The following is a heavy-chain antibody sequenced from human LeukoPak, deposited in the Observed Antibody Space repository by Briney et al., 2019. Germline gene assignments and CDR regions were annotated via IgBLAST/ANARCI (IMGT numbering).Heavy chain of an antibody. Sequence: ASVKVSCKASGGTFSSYAISWVRQAPGQGLEWMGGIIPIFGTANYAQKFQGRVTITADKSTSTAYMELSSLRSEDTAVYYCARDSGINYYMDVWGKGTTVTVSS. J-gene: IGHJ6*03. CDR3: ARDSGINYYMDV. D-gene: IGHD3-10*01. CDR2: IIPIFGTA. CDR1: GGTFSSYA. V-gene: IGHV1-69*06.